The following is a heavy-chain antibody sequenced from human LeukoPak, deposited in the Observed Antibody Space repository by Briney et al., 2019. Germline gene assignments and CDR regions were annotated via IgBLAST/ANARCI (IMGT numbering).Heavy chain of an antibody. CDR1: GYTFTSYG. D-gene: IGHD3-16*01. Sequence: ASVKVSCKASGYTFTSYGISWVRQAPGQGLEWMGWITPYNGNTNYAQKLQGRVTMTTDTSTTTAYMEVRSLRSDDTAVYYSARDSRNHYVDYWGQGTLVTVSS. CDR3: ARDSRNHYVDY. V-gene: IGHV1-18*04. CDR2: ITPYNGNT. J-gene: IGHJ4*02.